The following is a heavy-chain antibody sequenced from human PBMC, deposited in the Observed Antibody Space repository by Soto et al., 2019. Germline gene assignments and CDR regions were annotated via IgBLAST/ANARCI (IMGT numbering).Heavy chain of an antibody. D-gene: IGHD1-26*01. J-gene: IGHJ4*02. CDR2: INAGNGNT. Sequence: QVQLVQSGAEVKKPGASVKVSCKASGYTFTSYAMHWVRQAPGQRLEWMGWINAGNGNTKYSQKFQGRVTIARDTSASTAYMELSSLRSEDTAVYYCARAEWELLCDYWGQGTLVTVSS. CDR1: GYTFTSYA. CDR3: ARAEWELLCDY. V-gene: IGHV1-3*01.